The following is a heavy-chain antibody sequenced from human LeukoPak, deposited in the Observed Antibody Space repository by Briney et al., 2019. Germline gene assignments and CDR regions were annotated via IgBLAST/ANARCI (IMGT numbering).Heavy chain of an antibody. Sequence: SETLSLTCAVYGGSFSGYYWSWIRQPPGKGLEWIGEINHSGSTNYNPSLKSRVTISVDTSKNQFSLKLSSVTAADTAVYYCARFQAYYGSGSYYSQEVIWGQGTMVTVSS. J-gene: IGHJ3*02. CDR1: GGSFSGYY. D-gene: IGHD3-10*01. CDR2: INHSGST. CDR3: ARFQAYYGSGSYYSQEVI. V-gene: IGHV4-34*01.